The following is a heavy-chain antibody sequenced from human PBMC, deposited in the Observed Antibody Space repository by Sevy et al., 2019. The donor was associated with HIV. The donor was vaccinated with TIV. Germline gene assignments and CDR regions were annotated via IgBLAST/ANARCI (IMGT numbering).Heavy chain of an antibody. CDR3: ARGGHLYYGMDV. Sequence: GGSLRLSCAASGFTLRTYNMNWVRQAPGKGLEWLSYISPSSSTIHYADSVKGRFTISRDNPKSSLYLQMNSLRAGDTAVYYCARGGHLYYGMDVWGQGSTVTVSS. J-gene: IGHJ6*02. CDR1: GFTLRTYN. CDR2: ISPSSSTI. V-gene: IGHV3-48*01. D-gene: IGHD3-16*01.